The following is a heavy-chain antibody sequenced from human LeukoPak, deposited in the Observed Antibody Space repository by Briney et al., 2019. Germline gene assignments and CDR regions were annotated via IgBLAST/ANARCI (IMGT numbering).Heavy chain of an antibody. CDR2: IYYSGST. Sequence: SETLSLTCTVSGGSISSSSYYWGWIRQPPGKGLEWIGSIYYSGSTYYNPSLKSRVTISVDTSKNQFPLKLSSVTAADTAVYYCARRVTGYFFDYWGQGTLVTVSS. V-gene: IGHV4-39*06. CDR3: ARRVTGYFFDY. D-gene: IGHD1-14*01. CDR1: GGSISSSSYY. J-gene: IGHJ4*02.